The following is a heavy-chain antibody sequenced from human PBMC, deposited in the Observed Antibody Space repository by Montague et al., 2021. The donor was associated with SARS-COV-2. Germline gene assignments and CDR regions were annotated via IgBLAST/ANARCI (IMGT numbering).Heavy chain of an antibody. CDR3: ARVQGRGTQLDL. J-gene: IGHJ4*03. Sequence: SETLSLTCSVSGDSISSDYWSWVRQPPGERLEWIGYIHYTGSTNYNPSLKRRASISTDASKYHLSLRLASVTAADTAVYYCARVQGRGTQLDLWGHGTLVTVSS. CDR2: IHYTGST. V-gene: IGHV4-59*01. D-gene: IGHD1-1*01. CDR1: GDSISSDY.